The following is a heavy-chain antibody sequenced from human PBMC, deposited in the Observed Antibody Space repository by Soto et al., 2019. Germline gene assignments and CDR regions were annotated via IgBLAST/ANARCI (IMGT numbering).Heavy chain of an antibody. CDR2: ISGSGGST. J-gene: IGHJ6*02. D-gene: IGHD3-16*01. Sequence: GGSLRLSCAAFGGFTFRTYAMSWVRQAPGKGLEWVSSISGSGGSTDHADSVKGRFTISRDNSKKTLYLQMNSLRAEDTAVYYCATVPYLGNEVDVWGQGTTVTVSS. CDR1: GGFTFRTYA. V-gene: IGHV3-23*01. CDR3: ATVPYLGNEVDV.